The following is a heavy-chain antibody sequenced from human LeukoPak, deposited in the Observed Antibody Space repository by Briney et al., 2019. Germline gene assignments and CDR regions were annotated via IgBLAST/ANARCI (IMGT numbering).Heavy chain of an antibody. CDR2: IYYSGST. D-gene: IGHD3-22*01. V-gene: IGHV4-59*01. J-gene: IGHJ4*02. CDR3: HGAYYYDSSGYWAYFDY. CDR1: GGSISSYY. Sequence: SETLSLTCTVSGGSISSYYWSWIRQPPGKGLEWIGYIYYSGSTNYNPSLKSRVTISVDTSKNQFSLKLSSVTAADTAVYYCHGAYYYDSSGYWAYFDYWGQGTLVTVSS.